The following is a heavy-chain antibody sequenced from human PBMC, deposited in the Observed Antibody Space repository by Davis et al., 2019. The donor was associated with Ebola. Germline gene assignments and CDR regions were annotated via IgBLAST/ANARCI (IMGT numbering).Heavy chain of an antibody. D-gene: IGHD7-27*01. CDR1: GFSFNTYS. J-gene: IGHJ4*02. CDR3: AREMANWGTAIDY. V-gene: IGHV3-21*01. Sequence: GESLKISCAASGFSFNTYSMNWVRQAPGKGLECVSSISSGSSYIYYADSVKGRFTISRDNAKNSLFLQMNSLRAEDTAVYYCAREMANWGTAIDYWGQGILVTVSS. CDR2: ISSGSSYI.